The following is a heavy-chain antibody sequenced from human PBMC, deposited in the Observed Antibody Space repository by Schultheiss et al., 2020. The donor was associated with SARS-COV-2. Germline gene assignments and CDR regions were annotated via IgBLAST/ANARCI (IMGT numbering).Heavy chain of an antibody. J-gene: IGHJ4*02. CDR2: IYYSGST. CDR1: GGSISSYY. V-gene: IGHV4-59*01. CDR3: ARDSSSSSVYFDY. D-gene: IGHD6-13*01. Sequence: SETLSLTCTVSGGSISSYYWSWIRQPPGKGLEWIGDIYYSGSTNYNPSRKSRVTISVDTSKNEFSLKLSSVTAADTAVYYCARDSSSSSVYFDYWGQGTLVTVSS.